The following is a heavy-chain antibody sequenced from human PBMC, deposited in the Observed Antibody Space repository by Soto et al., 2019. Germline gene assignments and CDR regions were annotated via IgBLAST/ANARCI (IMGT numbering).Heavy chain of an antibody. CDR3: TRSRGGTWVDFDY. V-gene: IGHV1-8*01. CDR2: MNPDSGST. J-gene: IGHJ4*02. Sequence: QVKLVQSGAEVKKPGASVKVSCKASGYTFTSYDINGVRQATGQGLEWRGWMNPDSGSTGYVQKSQGRVTMTRDTSMNTAYLELSSLTSEDTALYYCTRSRGGTWVDFDYWGQGTPVTVSS. CDR1: GYTFTSYD. D-gene: IGHD3-16*01.